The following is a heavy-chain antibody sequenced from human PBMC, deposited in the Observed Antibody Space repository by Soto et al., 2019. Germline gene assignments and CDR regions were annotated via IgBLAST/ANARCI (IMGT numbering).Heavy chain of an antibody. D-gene: IGHD2-2*01. CDR3: ARHSCSSTSCYGGYNWFDP. CDR2: IYYSGST. J-gene: IGHJ5*02. V-gene: IGHV4-59*08. CDR1: GGSISSYY. Sequence: SETLSLTCTVSGGSISSYYWSWIRQPPGKGLEWIGYIYYSGSTNYNPSLKSRVTISVDTSKNQFSLKLSSVTAADTAVYYCARHSCSSTSCYGGYNWFDPWGQGTLVTVSS.